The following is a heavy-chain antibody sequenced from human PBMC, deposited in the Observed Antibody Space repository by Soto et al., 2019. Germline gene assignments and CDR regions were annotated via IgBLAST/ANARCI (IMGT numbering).Heavy chain of an antibody. D-gene: IGHD1-26*01. CDR3: AADPWEQISFDS. CDR1: GFTFTSSA. CDR2: IVVGSGNT. V-gene: IGHV1-58*01. J-gene: IGHJ4*02. Sequence: ASGKVSCKASGFTFTSSAVQWVRQARGQRLEWIGWIVVGSGNTNYAQKFQERVTITRDMSTSTAYMELSSLRSEDTAVYYCAADPWEQISFDSLGEGTLVSVS.